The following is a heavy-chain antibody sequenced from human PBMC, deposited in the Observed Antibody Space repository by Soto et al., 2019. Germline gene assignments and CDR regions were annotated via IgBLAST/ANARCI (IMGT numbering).Heavy chain of an antibody. CDR1: GFAFSSYW. CDR2: INSDGSTT. Sequence: EVHLVESGGGSVQPGGSLRLSCASSGFAFSSYWIHWVRQVPGKGLVWVSRINSDGSTTSYADSVRGRFTISRDNAKDTLYLQMNSLRAEDTALYYCARVGQGRYYFDYWGQGTLVTVSS. CDR3: ARVGQGRYYFDY. J-gene: IGHJ4*02. V-gene: IGHV3-74*01.